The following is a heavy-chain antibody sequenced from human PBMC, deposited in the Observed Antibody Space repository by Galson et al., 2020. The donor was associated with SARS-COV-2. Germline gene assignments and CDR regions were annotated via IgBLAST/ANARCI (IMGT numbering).Heavy chain of an antibody. Sequence: ASVKVSCKASGYTFTDYYMYWVRQAPGQGLEWMGWINPKNGDTYYAQKFQGRVIMTRDTSINTVYMELSRLPSDDSAVYYCARRGSYFDYWGQGTLVTVSS. CDR2: INPKNGDT. V-gene: IGHV1-2*02. D-gene: IGHD3-16*01. CDR3: ARRGSYFDY. J-gene: IGHJ4*02. CDR1: GYTFTDYY.